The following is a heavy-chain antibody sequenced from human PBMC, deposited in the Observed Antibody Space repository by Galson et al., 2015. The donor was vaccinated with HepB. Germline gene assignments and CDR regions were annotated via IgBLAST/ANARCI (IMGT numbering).Heavy chain of an antibody. J-gene: IGHJ4*02. D-gene: IGHD6-19*01. CDR1: GGTFSSYA. Sequence: SVKVSCKASGGTFSSYAISWVRQAPGQGLEWMGGIIPIFGTANYAQKFQGRVTITADESTSTAYMELSSLRSEDTAVYYCARGGVSSGWYGWGAVEAYWGQGTLVTVSS. CDR3: ARGGVSSGWYGWGAVEAY. CDR2: IIPIFGTA. V-gene: IGHV1-69*13.